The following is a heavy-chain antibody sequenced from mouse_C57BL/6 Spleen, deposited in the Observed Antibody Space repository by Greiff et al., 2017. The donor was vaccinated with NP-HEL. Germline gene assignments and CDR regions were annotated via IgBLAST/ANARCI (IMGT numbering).Heavy chain of an antibody. CDR3: TRESSSDEYYYAMDY. Sequence: EVQGVESGEGLVKPGGSLKLSCAASGFTFSSYAMSWVRQTPEKRLEWVAYISSGGDYIYYADTVKGRFTISRDNARNTLYLQMSSLKSEDTAMYYCTRESSSDEYYYAMDYWGQGTSVTVSS. CDR2: ISSGGDYI. D-gene: IGHD3-1*01. J-gene: IGHJ4*01. V-gene: IGHV5-9-1*02. CDR1: GFTFSSYA.